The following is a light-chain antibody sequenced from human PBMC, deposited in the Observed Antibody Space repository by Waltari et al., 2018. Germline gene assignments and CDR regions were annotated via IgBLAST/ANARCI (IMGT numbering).Light chain of an antibody. CDR2: DTS. CDR3: QQRRDWPLT. Sequence: DIVLTQSPAILSLSPGARASLSCRASQSVSNYLAWYQQKPGQAPRLLIYDTSNRATGIPDRFSGSGCGTDFTLTISSLEPEDFAVYYCQQRRDWPLTFGGGTKVEIK. V-gene: IGKV3-11*01. CDR1: QSVSNY. J-gene: IGKJ4*01.